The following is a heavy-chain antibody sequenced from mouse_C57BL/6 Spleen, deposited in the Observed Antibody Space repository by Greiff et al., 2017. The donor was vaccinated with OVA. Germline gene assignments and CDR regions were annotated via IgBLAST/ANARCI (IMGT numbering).Heavy chain of an antibody. CDR3: ARTAYYSNYRWYCDV. CDR2: IDPSDSET. Sequence: QVQLQQPGAELVRPGSSVKLSCKASGYTFTSYWMHWVKQRPIQGLEWIGNIDPSDSETHYNQKFKDKATLTVDKSSSTAYMQLSSLTSEDSAVYYCARTAYYSNYRWYCDVWGTGTTVTVSS. D-gene: IGHD2-5*01. J-gene: IGHJ1*03. CDR1: GYTFTSYW. V-gene: IGHV1-52*01.